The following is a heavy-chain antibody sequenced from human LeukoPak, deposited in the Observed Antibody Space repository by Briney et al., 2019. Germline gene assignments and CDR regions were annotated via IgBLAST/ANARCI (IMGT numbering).Heavy chain of an antibody. CDR1: GFTFNSYA. D-gene: IGHD3-10*01. CDR3: AKDRGVSSYYFDY. J-gene: IGHJ4*02. V-gene: IGHV3-23*01. Sequence: GGSLRLSCAASGFTFNSYAMSWVRQAPGKGLEWVSGIGGSGDATYYADSVKGRFTISRDNSKHTLYLQMNSLRAEDTAVYYCAKDRGVSSYYFDYWGQGTLVTVSS. CDR2: IGGSGDAT.